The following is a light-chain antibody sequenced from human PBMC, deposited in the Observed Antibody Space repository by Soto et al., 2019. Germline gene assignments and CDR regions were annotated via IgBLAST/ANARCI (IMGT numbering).Light chain of an antibody. CDR3: QSYDSSLTGSV. J-gene: IGLJ1*01. CDR2: EGT. Sequence: QSVLTQPASVSGSPGRSITISCTGTRSDVGSDNLVSWYQQFPGKAPKLVIYEGTKRPSGVSNRFSGSKSANTASLTISGLQAEDEADYYCQSYDSSLTGSVFGTGTNVTVL. V-gene: IGLV2-14*02. CDR1: RSDVGSDNL.